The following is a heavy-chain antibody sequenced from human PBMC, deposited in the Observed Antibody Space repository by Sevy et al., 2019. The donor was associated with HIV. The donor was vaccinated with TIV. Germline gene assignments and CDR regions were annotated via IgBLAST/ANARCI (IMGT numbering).Heavy chain of an antibody. J-gene: IGHJ5*02. CDR3: ARQYSSGWRGGDNWFDP. D-gene: IGHD6-19*01. CDR2: INTNTGNP. CDR1: GYTFTSYA. V-gene: IGHV7-4-1*02. Sequence: ASVKVSCKASGYTFTSYAMNWVRQAPGQGLEWMGWINTNTGNPTYARGFTGRFVFSLDTSVSTAYLQISSLKAEDTAVYYCARQYSSGWRGGDNWFDPWGHGTLVTVSS.